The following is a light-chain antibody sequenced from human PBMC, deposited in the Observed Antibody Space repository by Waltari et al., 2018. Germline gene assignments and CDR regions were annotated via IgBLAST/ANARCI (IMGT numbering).Light chain of an antibody. V-gene: IGLV2-14*01. J-gene: IGLJ1*01. CDR2: DVG. CDR1: STDVGAYNS. Sequence: QSALTQPASVSGSPGQSITISCTGSSTDVGAYNSVSCYQQHPGKVPKLILYDVGNRPSGISHRFSASKSGNTASLTISGLQEEDEGEYYCSSYTTSTTLLFGTGTRLTVL. CDR3: SSYTTSTTLL.